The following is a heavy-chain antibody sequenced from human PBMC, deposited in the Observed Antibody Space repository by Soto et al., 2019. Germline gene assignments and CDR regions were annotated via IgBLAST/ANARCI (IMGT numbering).Heavy chain of an antibody. D-gene: IGHD3-22*01. CDR1: GFSFSNYW. Sequence: HPGGSLRLSCAASGFSFSNYWMSWVRQAPGKGLESVANIKEDGSEENYVDSVKGRVTISRDNAKNSLYLQMNSLRAEDTAVYYCARSTRGDTSTYYPFDFSGQGTLVTVSS. CDR3: ARSTRGDTSTYYPFDF. CDR2: IKEDGSEE. J-gene: IGHJ4*02. V-gene: IGHV3-7*04.